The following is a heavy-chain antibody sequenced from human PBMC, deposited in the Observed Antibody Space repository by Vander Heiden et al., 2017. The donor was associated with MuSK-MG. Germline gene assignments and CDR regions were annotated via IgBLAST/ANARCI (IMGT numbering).Heavy chain of an antibody. CDR3: ATDGLHGKPFSSHNNWFDP. CDR1: GYTFIGYY. D-gene: IGHD4-4*01. J-gene: IGHJ5*02. Sequence: QVQLVQSGAEVKQPGASVKVSCKASGYTFIGYYMHWVRQAPGQGLEWMGWINPNSGGTNYAQKFQGRVTMTRDTSISTAYMELSRLRSDDTAVYYGATDGLHGKPFSSHNNWFDPWGQGTLVTVSS. CDR2: INPNSGGT. V-gene: IGHV1-2*02.